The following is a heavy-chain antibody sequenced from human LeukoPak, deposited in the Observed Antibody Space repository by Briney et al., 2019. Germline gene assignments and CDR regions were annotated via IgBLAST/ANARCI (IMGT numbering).Heavy chain of an antibody. J-gene: IGHJ4*02. CDR1: GFTFSSYW. CDR3: ARDPRYSSGGSCYSNY. V-gene: IGHV3-7*01. Sequence: GGSLRLSCAASGFTFSSYWMSWVRQAPGKGLEWVANIKQDGSEKYYVDSVKGRFTISRDNAKNSLYLQMNSLRAEDTAVYYCARDPRYSSGGSCYSNYWGQGTLVTVSS. CDR2: IKQDGSEK. D-gene: IGHD2-15*01.